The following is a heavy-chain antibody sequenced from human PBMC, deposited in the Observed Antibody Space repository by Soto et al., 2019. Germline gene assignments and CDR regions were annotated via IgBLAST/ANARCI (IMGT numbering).Heavy chain of an antibody. CDR3: ARAGITIFGVLTKDSDYYYYGMDV. J-gene: IGHJ6*02. Sequence: EVQLVESGGGLVKPGGSLRLSCAASGFTFSSYSMNWVRQAPGKGLEWVSSISSSSSYIYYADSVKGRFTMSRDNAKNSLYIQMNRVSTEHTAVYYCARAGITIFGVLTKDSDYYYYGMDVWGQGTTVTVSS. D-gene: IGHD3-3*01. CDR1: GFTFSSYS. V-gene: IGHV3-21*01. CDR2: ISSSSSYI.